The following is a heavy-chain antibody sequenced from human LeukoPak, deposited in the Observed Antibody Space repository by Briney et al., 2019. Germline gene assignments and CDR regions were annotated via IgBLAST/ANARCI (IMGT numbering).Heavy chain of an antibody. J-gene: IGHJ2*01. V-gene: IGHV4-59*08. D-gene: IGHD6-6*01. Sequence: SETLSLTCTVSGGSISSYYWSWIRQPPGKGLEWIGYIYYSGSTNYNPSLKSRVTISVDTSKNQFSLKLSSVTAADTAVYYCARLTQYSGHYWYFDLWGRGTLVTVSS. CDR2: IYYSGST. CDR1: GGSISSYY. CDR3: ARLTQYSGHYWYFDL.